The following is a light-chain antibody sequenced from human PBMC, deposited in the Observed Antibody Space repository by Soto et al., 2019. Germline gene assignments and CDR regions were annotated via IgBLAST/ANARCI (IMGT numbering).Light chain of an antibody. Sequence: SYELTQPPSVSVAPGTTARITCGGNNIGSKSVHWYQQKPGQAPVLVIYYDSDRPSGIPERFSGSNSGNTATLTISRVEAGDEADYYCQVWDSSSDQGVFGTGTKLTVL. J-gene: IGLJ1*01. CDR2: YDS. CDR1: NIGSKS. V-gene: IGLV3-21*04. CDR3: QVWDSSSDQGV.